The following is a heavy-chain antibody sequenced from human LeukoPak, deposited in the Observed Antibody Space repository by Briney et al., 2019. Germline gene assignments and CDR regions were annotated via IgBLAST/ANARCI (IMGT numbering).Heavy chain of an antibody. D-gene: IGHD2-21*01. CDR3: ARGLVVVVSSQNYYYMDV. V-gene: IGHV1-69*06. J-gene: IGHJ6*03. Sequence: SVKVSCKASGGTFSSYAISWVRQAPGQGLEWMGGIIPIFGTANYAQKFQGRVTITADKSTSTAYMELSSLRSEDTAVYYCARGLVVVVSSQNYYYMDVWGKGTTVTVSS. CDR2: IIPIFGTA. CDR1: GGTFSSYA.